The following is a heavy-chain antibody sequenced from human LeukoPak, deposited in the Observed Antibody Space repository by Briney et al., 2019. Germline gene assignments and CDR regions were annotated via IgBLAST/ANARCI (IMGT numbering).Heavy chain of an antibody. J-gene: IGHJ3*02. CDR1: GFTFSDYN. V-gene: IGHV3-11*04. Sequence: GGSLRLSCAASGFTFSDYNMRWIRQAPGKGLEWVSSISRSGSTKYYADSVKGRFTISRDNAKNSLYLQMNSLRAEDTAVYYCARVQLRWSNDAFDIWGQGTMVTVSS. D-gene: IGHD4-23*01. CDR2: ISRSGSTK. CDR3: ARVQLRWSNDAFDI.